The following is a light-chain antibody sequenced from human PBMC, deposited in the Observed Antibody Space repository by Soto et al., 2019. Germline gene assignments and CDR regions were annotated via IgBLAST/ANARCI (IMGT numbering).Light chain of an antibody. CDR3: SSYRSSTPLV. CDR1: SSDVGGYNY. J-gene: IGLJ2*01. CDR2: DVT. Sequence: QSALTQPASVSGSPGQSITISCTGTSSDVGGYNYVSWYQQHPGKAPKLLIYDVTSRPSGVSNRFSGSKSGNTASLTISGLQAEDEADYYCSSYRSSTPLVFGGGTKVTVL. V-gene: IGLV2-14*01.